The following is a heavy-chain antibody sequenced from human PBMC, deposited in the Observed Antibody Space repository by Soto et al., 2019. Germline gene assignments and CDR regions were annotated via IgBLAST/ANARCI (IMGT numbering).Heavy chain of an antibody. V-gene: IGHV3-23*01. CDR2: ISGSGGST. CDR3: AKVPFYYYDSSGYPDY. J-gene: IGHJ4*02. CDR1: GFTFISYA. D-gene: IGHD3-22*01. Sequence: LRLSCAASGFTFISYAMSWVRQSPGKGLEWVSAISGSGGSTYYADSVKGRFTISRDNSKNTLYLQMNSLRAEDTAVYYCAKVPFYYYDSSGYPDYWGQGTLVTVSS.